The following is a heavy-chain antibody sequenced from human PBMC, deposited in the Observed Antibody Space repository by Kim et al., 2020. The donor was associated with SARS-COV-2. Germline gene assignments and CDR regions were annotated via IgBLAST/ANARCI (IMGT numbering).Heavy chain of an antibody. V-gene: IGHV3-53*01. J-gene: IGHJ4*01. CDR2: IYSGGYT. CDR3: AREGYSDSSGYYRGYYFD. Sequence: GGSLRLSCAASGFTVSSNYMTWVRQAPGKGLECVSVIYSGGYTYYADSVQGRFTVSRDDSKNTLFLQMNSLRAEDTAVYYCAREGYSDSSGYYRGYYFD. D-gene: IGHD3-22*01. CDR1: GFTVSSNY.